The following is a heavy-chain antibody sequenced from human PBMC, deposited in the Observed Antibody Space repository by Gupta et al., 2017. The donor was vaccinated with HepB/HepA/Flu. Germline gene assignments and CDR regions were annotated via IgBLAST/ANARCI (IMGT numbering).Heavy chain of an antibody. CDR3: ASCVVRRVYSGSPGDYYGMDV. CDR2: ISSSGSTI. V-gene: IGHV3-48*03. D-gene: IGHD1-26*01. CDR1: GFTFSSYD. Sequence: EVQLVESVGGLVQPGGSLRLSCAASGFTFSSYDMNWVRQAPGKGLEWVSYISSSGSTIYYADSVKGRFTISRDNAKNSLYLQMNSLRAEDTAVYYCASCVVRRVYSGSPGDYYGMDVWGQGTTVTVSS. J-gene: IGHJ6*02.